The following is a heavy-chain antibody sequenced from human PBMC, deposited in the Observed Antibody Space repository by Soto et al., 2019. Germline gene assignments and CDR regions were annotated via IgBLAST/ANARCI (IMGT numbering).Heavy chain of an antibody. J-gene: IGHJ4*02. CDR1: GFTFDDYA. D-gene: IGHD5-18*01. V-gene: IGHV3-9*01. Sequence: EVQLVESGGGLVQPGRSLRLSCAASGFTFDDYAMHWVRQAPGKGLEWDSGISWNSGIIDYADSVKGRFTISRDNAKNSLYLQMNSLRAEDTALYYCAKGYSYGVLEPLGYWGQGTLVTVSS. CDR3: AKGYSYGVLEPLGY. CDR2: ISWNSGII.